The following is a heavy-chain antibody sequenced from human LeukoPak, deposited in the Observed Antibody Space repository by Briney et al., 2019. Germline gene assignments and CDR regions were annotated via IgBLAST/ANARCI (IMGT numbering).Heavy chain of an antibody. Sequence: ASVKVSCKASGYTFSSYGISWVRQAPGQGLEWMGWISAYNGNTNYAQKLQGRVTMTTDTSTSTAYMELRSLRPDDTAVYYCARDNLAAAGDDNFDIWGQGTMVTVSS. J-gene: IGHJ3*02. CDR1: GYTFSSYG. D-gene: IGHD6-13*01. CDR2: ISAYNGNT. CDR3: ARDNLAAAGDDNFDI. V-gene: IGHV1-18*01.